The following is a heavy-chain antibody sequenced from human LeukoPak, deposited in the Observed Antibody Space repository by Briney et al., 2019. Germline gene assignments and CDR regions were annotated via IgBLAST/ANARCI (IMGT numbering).Heavy chain of an antibody. CDR3: AKDYNNGFDY. D-gene: IGHD1-14*01. CDR1: GFSFSGYG. Sequence: PGGPLRLSCAASGFSFSGYGMHWVRQAPGKGLEWVTFIRYDGSTESYADSVKGRFTIARDNSKNTLYLQMNSLRAEDTAVYFCAKDYNNGFDYWGQGALVTVSS. J-gene: IGHJ4*02. CDR2: IRYDGSTE. V-gene: IGHV3-30*02.